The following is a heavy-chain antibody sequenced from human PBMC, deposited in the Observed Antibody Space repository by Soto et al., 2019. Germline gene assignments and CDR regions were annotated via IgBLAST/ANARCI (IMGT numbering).Heavy chain of an antibody. J-gene: IGHJ2*01. CDR2: ISAYNGDT. D-gene: IGHD4-17*01. Sequence: GASVKVSCKASGYSFSNYGISWVRQAPGQGLEWMGWISAYNGDTNYAQNLQGRVTLTTDTSTTTAYVELRSLRSDDTAVYYCARVGHYGRFGYFDFWGRGTLVTVPS. CDR3: ARVGHYGRFGYFDF. V-gene: IGHV1-18*01. CDR1: GYSFSNYG.